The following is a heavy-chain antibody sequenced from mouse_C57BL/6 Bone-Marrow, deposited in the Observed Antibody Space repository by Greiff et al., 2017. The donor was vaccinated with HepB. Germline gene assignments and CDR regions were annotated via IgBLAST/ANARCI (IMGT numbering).Heavy chain of an antibody. CDR1: GFTFSSYG. V-gene: IGHV5-6*01. D-gene: IGHD2-5*01. J-gene: IGHJ3*01. Sequence: EVQGVESGGDLVKPGGSLKLSCAASGFTFSSYGMSWVRQTPDKRLAWVATISSGGSYTYYPDSVKGRFTISRDNAKNTLYLQMSSLKSEDTAMYYCARRYYSNWFAYWGQGTLVTVSA. CDR3: ARRYYSNWFAY. CDR2: ISSGGSYT.